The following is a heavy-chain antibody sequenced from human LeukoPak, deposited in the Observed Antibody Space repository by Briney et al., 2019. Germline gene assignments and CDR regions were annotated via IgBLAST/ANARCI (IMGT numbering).Heavy chain of an antibody. CDR1: GASVSSASY. J-gene: IGHJ6*02. CDR3: ARAWWGGSYYYHYYYYGMDV. D-gene: IGHD1-26*01. CDR2: IYNGVNT. V-gene: IGHV4-61*01. Sequence: SETLSLTCTVSGASVSSASYWTWIRQPPGKGVEWIAHIYNGVNTNYNPSLKSRVTISVDTSKNQFSLKLSSVTAADTAVYYCARAWWGGSYYYHYYYYGMDVWGQGTTVTVSS.